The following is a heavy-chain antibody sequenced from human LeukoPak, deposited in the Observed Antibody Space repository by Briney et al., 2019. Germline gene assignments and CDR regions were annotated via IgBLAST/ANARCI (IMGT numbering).Heavy chain of an antibody. CDR1: GDSVSSNSAA. V-gene: IGHV6-1*01. D-gene: IGHD3-10*01. J-gene: IGHJ3*01. CDR2: TYYRSKWYN. Sequence: SQTLSLTCAISGDSVSSNSAAWNWIRQSPSRGLEWLGRTYYRSKWYNDYAVSVKSRMIINPDTSKNQFSLQLNSVTPEDTAVYYCARGGLVRGYINSLIAFDVWGQGIMVTVSS. CDR3: ARGGLVRGYINSLIAFDV.